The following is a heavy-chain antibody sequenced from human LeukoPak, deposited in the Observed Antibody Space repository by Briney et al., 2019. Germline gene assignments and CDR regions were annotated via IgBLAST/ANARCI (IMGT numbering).Heavy chain of an antibody. J-gene: IGHJ5*02. CDR1: GGSISSSSYY. V-gene: IGHV4-39*07. CDR2: IYYSGST. CDR3: ARNSYYYDSSGYYSFDP. Sequence: SETLSLTCTVSGGSISSSSYYWGWIRQPPGKGLEWIGSIYYSGSTYYNPSLKSRVTISVDTSKNQFSLKLSSVTAADTAVYYCARNSYYYDSSGYYSFDPWGQGTLVTVSS. D-gene: IGHD3-22*01.